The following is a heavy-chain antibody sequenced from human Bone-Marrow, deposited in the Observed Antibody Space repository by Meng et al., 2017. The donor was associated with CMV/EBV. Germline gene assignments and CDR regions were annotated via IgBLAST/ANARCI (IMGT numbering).Heavy chain of an antibody. V-gene: IGHV3-30*18. D-gene: IGHD4-17*01. CDR3: AKELPDHDYGDYVAFRYYFDY. CDR2: ISYDGSNK. J-gene: IGHJ4*02. Sequence: GMHWGRQAPGKGLEWVAVISYDGSNKYYADSVKGRFTISRDNSKNTLYLQMNSLRAEDTAVYYCAKELPDHDYGDYVAFRYYFDYWGQGTLVTVSS. CDR1: G.